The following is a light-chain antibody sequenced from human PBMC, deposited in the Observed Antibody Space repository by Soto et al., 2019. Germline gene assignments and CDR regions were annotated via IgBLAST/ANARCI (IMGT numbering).Light chain of an antibody. CDR3: QQYYSTPLA. CDR2: WAS. Sequence: DIVMTQSPDSLAVSLGERATINGKSSQSVLYSSNNKNYLAWYQQKPRQPPKLLIYWASTRESGVPARFSGSGSGTDFTLTISSLQAEDVAVYYCQQYYSTPLAFGQGTKVEIK. CDR1: QSVLYSSNNKNY. J-gene: IGKJ1*01. V-gene: IGKV4-1*01.